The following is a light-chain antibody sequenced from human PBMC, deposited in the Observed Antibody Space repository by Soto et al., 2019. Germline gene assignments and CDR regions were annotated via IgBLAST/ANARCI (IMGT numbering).Light chain of an antibody. CDR1: QSVSSN. CDR2: GAS. CDR3: QQSNNWPRT. V-gene: IGKV3-15*01. J-gene: IGKJ2*01. Sequence: EIVMTQSPATLSVSPGERATLSCRASQSVSSNLAWYQQKPGQAPRLLIYGASTRATGIPARFSGSGSGTEFTLTISSLLSEDSAVYYCQQSNNWPRTFGQGTTLEIK.